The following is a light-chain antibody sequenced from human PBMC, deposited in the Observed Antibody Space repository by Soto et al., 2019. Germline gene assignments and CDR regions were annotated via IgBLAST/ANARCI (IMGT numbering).Light chain of an antibody. V-gene: IGLV1-47*01. CDR1: TSNIGSNY. CDR2: RNN. J-gene: IGLJ2*01. Sequence: QSVLTQPPSASGTPGQRVTISCSGSTSNIGSNYVYWYQQLPGTAPKLLSYRNNQRPSGVPDRFSGSKSGNSASLAISGLRSEDEAAYYCAAWDDSLSRVVFGAGTKLTVL. CDR3: AAWDDSLSRVV.